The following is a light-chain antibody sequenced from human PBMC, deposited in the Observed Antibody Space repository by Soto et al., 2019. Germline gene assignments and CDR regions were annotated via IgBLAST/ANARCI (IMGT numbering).Light chain of an antibody. J-gene: IGKJ1*01. CDR2: WAS. CDR1: QSVLFSPNNKNY. Sequence: DIVLTQSPDSLAVSLGERATINCKSSQSVLFSPNNKNYLAWYQQKPVQPPKLLIYWASTRESGVPDRFSGSGSGTDITLTTSSLQAEDVAFYYCQQYHSAPQTFGQGTKVEIK. CDR3: QQYHSAPQT. V-gene: IGKV4-1*01.